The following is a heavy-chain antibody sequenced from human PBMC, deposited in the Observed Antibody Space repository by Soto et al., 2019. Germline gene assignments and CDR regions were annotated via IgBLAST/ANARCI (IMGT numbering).Heavy chain of an antibody. V-gene: IGHV3-9*01. CDR1: GFTFDDYA. J-gene: IGHJ5*02. CDR3: AKAVAVDDWFDP. CDR2: ISWNSGSI. Sequence: EVQLVESGGGLVQPGRSLRLSCAASGFTFDDYAMHWVRQAPGKGLEWVSGISWNSGSIGYADSVKGRFTISRDNAKNSLYRQMNSMRAEDTALYYCAKAVAVDDWFDPRGQGTLVTVSS. D-gene: IGHD6-19*01.